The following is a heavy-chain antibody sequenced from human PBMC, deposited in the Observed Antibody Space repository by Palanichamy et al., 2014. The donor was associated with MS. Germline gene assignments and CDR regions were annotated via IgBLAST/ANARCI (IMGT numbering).Heavy chain of an antibody. CDR1: GGSISSDY. J-gene: IGHJ4*02. V-gene: IGHV4-59*01. Sequence: VQLQEWAQDWCKPSETLSLTCTVSGGSISSDYWSWSRQPPGKGLEWIGYIYNSGSTNYNSSLQSRVTMSLDTSKNQFSLKLSSVTAADTAAYYCARGGPSSKYFDYWGQGTLVTVSS. CDR2: IYNSGST. CDR3: ARGGPSSKYFDY. D-gene: IGHD3-16*01.